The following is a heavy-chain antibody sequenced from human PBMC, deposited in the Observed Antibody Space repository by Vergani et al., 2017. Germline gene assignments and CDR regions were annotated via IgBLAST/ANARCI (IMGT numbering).Heavy chain of an antibody. CDR2: IYYSGST. CDR1: GGSITTYY. V-gene: IGHV4-59*01. D-gene: IGHD2-15*01. CDR3: VRDPGRYCSGGSCSAGWFDP. J-gene: IGHJ5*02. Sequence: QVQLQESGPGLVKPSETLSLTCTVSGGSITTYYWSWIRQPPWKGLEWIGYIYYSGSTNYNPSLKSRVSISLDTSKNQFSLKLSSLTAADTAVYYCVRDPGRYCSGGSCSAGWFDPWGQGTLVTVSS.